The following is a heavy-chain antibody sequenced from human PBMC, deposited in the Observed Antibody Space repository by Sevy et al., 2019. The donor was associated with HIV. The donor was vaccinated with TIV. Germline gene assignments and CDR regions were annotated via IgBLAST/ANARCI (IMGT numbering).Heavy chain of an antibody. V-gene: IGHV4-39*01. CDR2: IYYSGST. D-gene: IGHD3-10*01. Sequence: SETLSLTCTVSGGSISSSSYYWGWIRQPPGKGLEWIGSIYYSGSTYYNPSLKSRVTISVDTSKNLFSLKLSSVTAADTAVYYCARPGITMVRGRDAFDIWGQGTMVTVSS. J-gene: IGHJ3*02. CDR3: ARPGITMVRGRDAFDI. CDR1: GGSISSSSYY.